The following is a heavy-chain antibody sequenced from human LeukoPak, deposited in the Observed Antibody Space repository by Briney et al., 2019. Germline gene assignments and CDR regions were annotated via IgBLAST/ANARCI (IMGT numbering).Heavy chain of an antibody. J-gene: IGHJ5*02. V-gene: IGHV4-59*01. Sequence: SETLSLTCTVSGGSISSYYWSWIRQPPGKGLEWIGYNYYSGSTNYNPSLKSRVTISVDTSKNQFSLKLSSVTAADTAVYYCARGYYDSSGYGWHDPWGQGTLVTVSS. CDR3: ARGYYDSSGYGWHDP. CDR2: NYYSGST. CDR1: GGSISSYY. D-gene: IGHD3-22*01.